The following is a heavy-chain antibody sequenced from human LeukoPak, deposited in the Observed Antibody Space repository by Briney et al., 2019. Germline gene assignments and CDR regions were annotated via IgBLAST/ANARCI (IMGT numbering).Heavy chain of an antibody. CDR1: GFTFSSYW. D-gene: IGHD3-16*01. CDR2: INSDGSST. Sequence: GRSLRLSCAASGFTFSSYWMHWVRQAPGKGLVWVPRINSDGSSTSYADSVKGRFTISRDNAKNTLYLQMNSLRAEDTAVYYCARLMITFGGVLAFDIWGQGTMVTVSS. V-gene: IGHV3-74*01. J-gene: IGHJ3*02. CDR3: ARLMITFGGVLAFDI.